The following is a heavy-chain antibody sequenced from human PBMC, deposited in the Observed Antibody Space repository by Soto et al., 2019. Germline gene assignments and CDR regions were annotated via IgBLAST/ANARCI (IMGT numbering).Heavy chain of an antibody. Sequence: PGGSLRVSCAASGFTFSSYEMNWVRQAPGKRLEWVSYISSSGSTIYYADSVKGRFTISIDNAKNSLYLQMSSLRAEDTAVYYCARGLGATDYYYYYGMDVWGQGTTVTVS. J-gene: IGHJ6*02. CDR2: ISSSGSTI. CDR3: ARGLGATDYYYYYGMDV. CDR1: GFTFSSYE. V-gene: IGHV3-48*03. D-gene: IGHD1-26*01.